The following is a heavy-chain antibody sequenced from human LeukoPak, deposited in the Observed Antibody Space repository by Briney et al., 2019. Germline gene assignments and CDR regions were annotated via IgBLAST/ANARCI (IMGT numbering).Heavy chain of an antibody. V-gene: IGHV3-43*01. Sequence: HAGGSLRLSCAASGFTFDDYTMHWVRQAPGKGLEWVSLISWDGGSTYYADSVKGRFTTSRDNSKNSLYLQMNSLRTEDTALYYCAKDRILRYFDWLLEDWGQGTLVTVSS. CDR3: AKDRILRYFDWLLED. D-gene: IGHD3-9*01. CDR2: ISWDGGST. J-gene: IGHJ4*02. CDR1: GFTFDDYT.